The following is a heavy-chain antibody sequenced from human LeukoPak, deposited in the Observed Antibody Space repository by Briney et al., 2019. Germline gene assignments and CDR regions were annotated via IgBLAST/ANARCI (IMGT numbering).Heavy chain of an antibody. D-gene: IGHD2-15*01. V-gene: IGHV4-4*02. CDR1: GDSISSPKW. CDR3: ARDSRGIVAPPR. CDR2: VYHSGSA. J-gene: IGHJ4*02. Sequence: PSETLSLTCAVSGDSISSPKWWSWVRQPPGKGLEWIGEVYHSGSANYNPSVKSRVTISVDKPKNQFSLKLTSATAADTAVYYCARDSRGIVAPPRWGQGTLVSVSS.